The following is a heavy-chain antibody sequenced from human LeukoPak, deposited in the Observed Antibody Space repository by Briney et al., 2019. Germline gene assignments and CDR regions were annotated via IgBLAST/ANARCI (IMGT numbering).Heavy chain of an antibody. Sequence: SETLSLACAVYGGSFSGYYWSWIRQPPGKGLEWIGYIYYSGSTNYNPSLKSRVTISVDTSKNQFSLKLSSVTAADTAVYYCARSSSDYDYVWGSYRSRDAFDIWGQGTMVTVSS. CDR1: GGSFSGYY. J-gene: IGHJ3*02. CDR3: ARSSSDYDYVWGSYRSRDAFDI. D-gene: IGHD3-16*02. CDR2: IYYSGST. V-gene: IGHV4-59*01.